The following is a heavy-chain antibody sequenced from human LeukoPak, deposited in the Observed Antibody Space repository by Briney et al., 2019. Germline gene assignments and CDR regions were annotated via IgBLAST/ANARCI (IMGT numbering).Heavy chain of an antibody. CDR1: GFTFSSYS. D-gene: IGHD6-19*01. CDR2: ISSSSSTI. CDR3: ARGGYSSGWYPPNDAFDI. J-gene: IGHJ3*02. V-gene: IGHV3-48*01. Sequence: GGSLRLSCAASGFTFSSYSMNWVRQAPGKGLEWVSYISSSSSTIYYADSVKGRFTISRDNAKNSLYLQMNSLRAEDTAVYYCARGGYSSGWYPPNDAFDIWGQGTMVTVSS.